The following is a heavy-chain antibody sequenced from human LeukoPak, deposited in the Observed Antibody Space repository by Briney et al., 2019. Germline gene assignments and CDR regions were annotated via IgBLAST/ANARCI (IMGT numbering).Heavy chain of an antibody. Sequence: ESGPTLVNPSETLSLTYTVSGGSISSYYWSWIRQPAGKGLEWIGRIYSSGSTNYNPSLKSRVTMSVDTSKNQFSLKLSSVTAADTALYYCAREVEQHLARDYYYFYMDVWGKGTTVTVSS. CDR1: GGSISSYY. CDR2: IYSSGST. V-gene: IGHV4-4*07. J-gene: IGHJ6*03. CDR3: AREVEQHLARDYYYFYMDV. D-gene: IGHD6-13*01.